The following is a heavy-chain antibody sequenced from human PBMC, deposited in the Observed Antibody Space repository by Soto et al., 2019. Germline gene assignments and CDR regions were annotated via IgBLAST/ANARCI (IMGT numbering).Heavy chain of an antibody. V-gene: IGHV1-18*01. D-gene: IGHD3-10*01. J-gene: IGHJ6*02. Sequence: QVHLVQSGAEVKKPGASVKVSCKASGYTFTNYDINWVRQAPGQGLEWMGWISTYTGNTNYAQKLQGRGTMTTGTSTSTAYMELRSLRSDDTAVYYCARGYYYGSGRPTPGGMDVWGQGTTVTVSS. CDR2: ISTYTGNT. CDR3: ARGYYYGSGRPTPGGMDV. CDR1: GYTFTNYD.